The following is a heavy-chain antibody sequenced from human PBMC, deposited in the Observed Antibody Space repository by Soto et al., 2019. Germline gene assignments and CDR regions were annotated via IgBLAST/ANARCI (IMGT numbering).Heavy chain of an antibody. CDR3: AMHLQDASHLHLHY. CDR1: GLSFSSYA. D-gene: IGHD2-15*01. Sequence: GGSLRLSCAASGLSFSSYAVCWVRQAPGKGLEWGSVFDGSVGHTYYTNSVKGRFTISNDNSKNTLFLQMNSLKAADTAVYFCAMHLQDASHLHLHYWGQGTLVTVSS. J-gene: IGHJ4*02. CDR2: FDGSVGHT. V-gene: IGHV3-23*01.